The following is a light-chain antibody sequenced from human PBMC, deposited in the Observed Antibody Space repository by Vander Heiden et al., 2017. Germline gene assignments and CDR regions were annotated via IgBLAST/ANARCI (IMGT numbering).Light chain of an antibody. J-gene: IGLJ2*01. V-gene: IGLV1-44*01. CDR3: AAWDDSLNGSL. CDR1: SSNIGSNT. Sequence: QSVLTQPPSASGTPGQRVTISCSGSSSNIGSNTVNWYQQLPGTAPKLIIYSNNQRPSGVPDRFSGSKSGTSASLAISGLQSEDEADYYCAAWDDSLNGSLFGGGTKLTVL. CDR2: SNN.